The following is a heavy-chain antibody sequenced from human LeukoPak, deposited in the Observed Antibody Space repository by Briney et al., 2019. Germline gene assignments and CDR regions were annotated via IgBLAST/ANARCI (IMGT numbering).Heavy chain of an antibody. CDR1: GFTFSSYA. CDR3: AREMATIRAYFDY. V-gene: IGHV3-30*04. CDR2: ISYDGSNK. J-gene: IGHJ4*02. D-gene: IGHD5-24*01. Sequence: GGSLRLSCAASGFTFSSYAMHWVRQAPGKGLEWVAVISYDGSNKYYADSVKGRFTISRDNSKNTLYLQMNSLRAEDTAVYYCAREMATIRAYFDYWGQGTLVTVSS.